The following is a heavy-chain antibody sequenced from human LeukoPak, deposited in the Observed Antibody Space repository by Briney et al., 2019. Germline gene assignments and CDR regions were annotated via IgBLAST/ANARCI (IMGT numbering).Heavy chain of an antibody. D-gene: IGHD2-15*01. CDR1: GRTFSSYA. CDR2: IIPIFGTA. CDR3: AILGYCSGGSCYSSYYYYYMDV. J-gene: IGHJ6*03. Sequence: GASVKVSCKASGRTFSSYAISWVRQAPGQGLEWMGGIIPIFGTANYAQKFQGRVTITTDESTSTAYMELSSLRSEDTAVYYCAILGYCSGGSCYSSYYYYYMDVWGKGTTVTVSS. V-gene: IGHV1-69*05.